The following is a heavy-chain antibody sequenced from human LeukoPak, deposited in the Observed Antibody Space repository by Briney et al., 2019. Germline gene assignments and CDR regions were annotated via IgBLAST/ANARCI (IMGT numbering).Heavy chain of an antibody. CDR2: IYTSGST. J-gene: IGHJ4*02. Sequence: SETLSLTCTVSGGSISSGSYYWSWIRQPAGTGLEWIGRIYTSGSTNYNPSLKSRVTISVDTSKNQFSLKLSSVTAADTAVYYCARVYRNGVVIDYWGQGTLVTVSS. CDR3: ARVYRNGVVIDY. D-gene: IGHD3-3*01. CDR1: GGSISSGSYY. V-gene: IGHV4-61*02.